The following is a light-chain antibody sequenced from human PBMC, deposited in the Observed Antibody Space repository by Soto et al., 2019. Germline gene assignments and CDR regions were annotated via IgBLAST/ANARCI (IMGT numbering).Light chain of an antibody. V-gene: IGLV2-8*01. CDR2: EVT. CDR3: CSYGGTDNVV. CDR1: TSDVGGYKY. J-gene: IGLJ2*01. Sequence: QSALTQPPSAPGSPGQSVTISCTGTTSDVGGYKYVSWYQHHPGKAPKVVIYEVTKRPSGVPDRFSGSQSGNTAALTVSGLEDEDEADYYCCSYGGTDNVVFGGGTKLTVL.